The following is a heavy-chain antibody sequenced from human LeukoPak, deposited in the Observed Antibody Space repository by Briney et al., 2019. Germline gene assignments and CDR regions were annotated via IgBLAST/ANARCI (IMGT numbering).Heavy chain of an antibody. CDR3: ATTPGWELRRYYFDY. CDR1: GGSISSYY. Sequence: SETLSLTCTVSGGSISSYYWSWIRQPPGKGLEWIGYIYYSGSTNYNPSLKSRVTISVDTSKNQFSLKLSSVTAADTAVYYCATTPGWELRRYYFDYWGQGTLSPSPQ. CDR2: IYYSGST. V-gene: IGHV4-59*08. D-gene: IGHD1-26*01. J-gene: IGHJ4*02.